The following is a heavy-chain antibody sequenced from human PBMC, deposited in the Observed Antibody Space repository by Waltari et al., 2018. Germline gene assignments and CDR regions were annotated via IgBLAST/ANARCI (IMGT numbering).Heavy chain of an antibody. CDR1: GESFSGYR. J-gene: IGHJ6*04. Sequence: QVQLQQWGAGLLKPSETLSLTCAVYGESFSGYRWSWIRQPPGKGLEWIGEINHGGGTNYKPSLNSRVTISVDTSKNQFSLKLNSVTAADTGVYYCARVNTMIRGISPPLDVWGRGATVTVSS. V-gene: IGHV4-34*01. CDR2: INHGGGT. D-gene: IGHD3-10*01. CDR3: ARVNTMIRGISPPLDV.